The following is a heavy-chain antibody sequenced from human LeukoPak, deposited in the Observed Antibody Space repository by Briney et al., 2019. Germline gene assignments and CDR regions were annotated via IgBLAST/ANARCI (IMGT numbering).Heavy chain of an antibody. CDR1: GFTFSSYW. J-gene: IGHJ4*02. D-gene: IGHD1-26*01. V-gene: IGHV3-74*01. Sequence: PGGSLRLSXAASGFTFSSYWMHWVRQAPGKGLVWVSGINSDGSSTSYADSVKGRFTISRDNAKNTLYLQMNSLRAEDTAVYYCARNSGSYRKIDYWGQGTLVTVSS. CDR2: INSDGSST. CDR3: ARNSGSYRKIDY.